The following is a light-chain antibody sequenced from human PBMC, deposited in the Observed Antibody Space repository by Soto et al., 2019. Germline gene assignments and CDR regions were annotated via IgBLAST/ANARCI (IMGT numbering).Light chain of an antibody. CDR2: KAS. J-gene: IGKJ1*01. V-gene: IGKV1-5*03. CDR1: QSISSW. CDR3: QQYNSFPT. Sequence: DIQMTQSPSILSASVGDRVTITCRASQSISSWLAWYQQKPGKAPKLLIYKASSLESGVPSRFSGSGSGTEFTLTISSLQPDDLATYYCQQYNSFPTFGQGTKVEIK.